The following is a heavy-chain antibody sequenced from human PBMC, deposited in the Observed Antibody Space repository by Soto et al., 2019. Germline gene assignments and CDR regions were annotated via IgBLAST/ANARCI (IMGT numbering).Heavy chain of an antibody. CDR3: ARGRAWYGDYLWYFDY. V-gene: IGHV3-13*01. Sequence: LRLSCAASGFTFSSYDMHWVRQATGKGLEWVSAIGTAGDTYYPGSVKGRFTISRENAKNSLYLQMNSLRAGDTAVYYCARGRAWYGDYLWYFDYWGQGTLVTVSS. CDR1: GFTFSSYD. J-gene: IGHJ4*02. CDR2: IGTAGDT. D-gene: IGHD4-17*01.